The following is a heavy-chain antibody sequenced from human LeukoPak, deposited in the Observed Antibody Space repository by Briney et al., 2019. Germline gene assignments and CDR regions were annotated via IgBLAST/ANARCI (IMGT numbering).Heavy chain of an antibody. CDR2: IYSGGST. V-gene: IGHV3-53*01. J-gene: IGHJ5*02. CDR3: ARDLACSSTSCFNWFDP. CDR1: GFTFGSYS. D-gene: IGHD2-2*01. Sequence: GGSLRLSCAASGFTFGSYSMNWVRQAPGKGLEWVSVIYSGGSTYYADSVKGRFTISRDNSKNSLYLQMNSLRAEDTALYHCARDLACSSTSCFNWFDPWGQGTLVTVSS.